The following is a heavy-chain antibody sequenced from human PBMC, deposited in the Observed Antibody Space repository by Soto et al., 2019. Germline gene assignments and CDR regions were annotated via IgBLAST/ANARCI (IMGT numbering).Heavy chain of an antibody. CDR3: ARHGERFLEWLLMWFDP. CDR1: GGSISSYY. CDR2: IYYSGST. D-gene: IGHD3-3*01. Sequence: SETLSLTCTVSGGSISSYYWSWIRQPPGKGLEWIGYIYYSGSTNYNPSLKSRVTISVDTSKNQFSLKLSSVTAADTAVYYCARHGERFLEWLLMWFDPWGQGTLVTVSS. J-gene: IGHJ5*02. V-gene: IGHV4-59*08.